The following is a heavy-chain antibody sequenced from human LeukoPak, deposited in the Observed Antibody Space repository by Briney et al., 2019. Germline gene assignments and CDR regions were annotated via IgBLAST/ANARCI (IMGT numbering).Heavy chain of an antibody. CDR3: ARLSTYYDFWSPLDY. J-gene: IGHJ4*02. CDR1: GASVSSHY. CDR2: ISYSGGT. Sequence: SETLCLTCTVSGASVSSHYWSWIRQPPGKGLEWIGYISYSGGTNYNPSLKSRVTISLDTSKDQFSLRPNSVTTADTAVYYCARLSTYYDFWSPLDYWGQGTLVTVSS. D-gene: IGHD3-3*01. V-gene: IGHV4-59*02.